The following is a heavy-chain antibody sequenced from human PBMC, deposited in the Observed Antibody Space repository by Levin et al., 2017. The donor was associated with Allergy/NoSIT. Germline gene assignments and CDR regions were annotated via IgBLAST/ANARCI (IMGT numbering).Heavy chain of an antibody. CDR1: GFTFSSYS. D-gene: IGHD3-22*01. Sequence: GESLKISCAASGFTFSSYSMNWVRQAPGKGLEWVSSISSSSSYIYYADSVKGRFTISRDNAKNSLYLQMNSLRAEDTAVYYCARAGDSSGYGDAFDIWGQGTMVTVSS. CDR3: ARAGDSSGYGDAFDI. J-gene: IGHJ3*02. CDR2: ISSSSSYI. V-gene: IGHV3-21*01.